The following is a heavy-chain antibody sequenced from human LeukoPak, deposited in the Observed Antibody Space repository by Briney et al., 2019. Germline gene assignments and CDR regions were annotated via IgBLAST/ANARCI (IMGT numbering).Heavy chain of an antibody. Sequence: ASVKVSCKASGYTFTSYGISWVRQAPGQGLEWMGWISTNNGNTNYAQKLQGRVIMTTDTSTSTVYMDLRSLRSDDTAAYYCARDPGYCTGGSCYRGAFDIWGQGTMVTVSS. CDR2: ISTNNGNT. CDR1: GYTFTSYG. J-gene: IGHJ3*02. V-gene: IGHV1-18*01. D-gene: IGHD2-15*01. CDR3: ARDPGYCTGGSCYRGAFDI.